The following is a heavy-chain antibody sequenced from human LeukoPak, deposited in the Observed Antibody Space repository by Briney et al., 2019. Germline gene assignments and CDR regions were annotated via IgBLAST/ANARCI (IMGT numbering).Heavy chain of an antibody. CDR1: GGSIGSYY. D-gene: IGHD6-13*01. CDR3: ARVYYSRSYDYWYFDI. CDR2: THYSGST. V-gene: IGHV4-59*01. J-gene: IGHJ2*01. Sequence: PSETLSLTCSVSGGSIGSYYWSWIRQPPGKGLEWIGYTHYSGSTNYNPSLKSRVTISVDTSRSQFSLKLSSVTAADTAVYYCARVYYSRSYDYWYFDIWGRGTLVTVSS.